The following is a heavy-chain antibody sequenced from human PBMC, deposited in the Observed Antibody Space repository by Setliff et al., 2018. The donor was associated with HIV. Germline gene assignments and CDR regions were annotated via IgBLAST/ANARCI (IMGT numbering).Heavy chain of an antibody. V-gene: IGHV4-31*03. CDR1: GGSISSRGDY. Sequence: SETLSLTRTVSGGSISSRGDYWSWVRQHPGKGLEWIGYIYYTGSTYSNPSLQSRVRISVDTSKNQFSLRLNSVTAADTAVYYCARDSANGKTANLNYLDVWGKGTTVTVSS. CDR3: ARDSANGKTANLNYLDV. CDR2: IYYTGST. D-gene: IGHD2-8*01. J-gene: IGHJ6*03.